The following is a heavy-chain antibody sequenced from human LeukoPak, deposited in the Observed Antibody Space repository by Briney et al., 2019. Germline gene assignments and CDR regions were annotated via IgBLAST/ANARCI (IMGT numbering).Heavy chain of an antibody. V-gene: IGHV3-23*01. CDR2: MSGSGGST. CDR3: ARATISVAYAFDI. D-gene: IGHD6-19*01. CDR1: GFTFSNYA. J-gene: IGHJ3*02. Sequence: GGSLRLSCAASGFTFSNYAMSWVRQAPGKGLEWVSSMSGSGGSTYYADSVKGRFTISRENAKNSLYLQMNSLRAEDTAVYYCARATISVAYAFDIWGQGTMVTVSS.